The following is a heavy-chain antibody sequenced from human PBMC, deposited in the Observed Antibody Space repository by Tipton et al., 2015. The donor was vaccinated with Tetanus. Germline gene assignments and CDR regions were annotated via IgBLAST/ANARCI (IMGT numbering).Heavy chain of an antibody. CDR2: IYYSGST. D-gene: IGHD4-17*01. CDR1: GGSISSSSYY. CDR3: ASPYGDYVWYFDL. V-gene: IGHV4-39*01. J-gene: IGHJ2*01. Sequence: LRLSCTVSGGSISSSSYYWGWIRQPPGKGLEWIGSIYYSGSTYYNPSLKSRVTISVDTSKNQFSLKLSSVTAADTAVYYCASPYGDYVWYFDLWGRGPLVTVSS.